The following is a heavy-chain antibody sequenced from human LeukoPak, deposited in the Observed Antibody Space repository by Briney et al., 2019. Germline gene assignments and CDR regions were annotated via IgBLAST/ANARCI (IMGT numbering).Heavy chain of an antibody. J-gene: IGHJ4*02. CDR2: ISGSGGST. CDR1: GFTFSSYA. V-gene: IGHV3-23*01. Sequence: GGSLRLSCAASGFTFSSYAMSWVRQAPGKGLEWVSAISGSGGSTYYADSVKGRFTISRDNSKNTLYLQMNSLRAEHTAVYQCAKDISQQLAFDYWGQGTLVTVSS. CDR3: AKDISQQLAFDY. D-gene: IGHD6-13*01.